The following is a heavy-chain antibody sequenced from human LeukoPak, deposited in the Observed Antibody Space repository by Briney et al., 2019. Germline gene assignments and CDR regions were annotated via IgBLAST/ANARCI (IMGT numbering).Heavy chain of an antibody. V-gene: IGHV3-23*01. Sequence: GGSLRLSCAASGFTFSSYSMNWVRQAPGKGLEWVSAISGSGGSTNYADSVKGRFTISRDNSKNRLYLQMNSLRAEDTAVHYCAKRYSGTEDYWGQGTLVTVSS. CDR3: AKRYSGTEDY. J-gene: IGHJ4*02. CDR2: ISGSGGST. CDR1: GFTFSSYS. D-gene: IGHD1-26*01.